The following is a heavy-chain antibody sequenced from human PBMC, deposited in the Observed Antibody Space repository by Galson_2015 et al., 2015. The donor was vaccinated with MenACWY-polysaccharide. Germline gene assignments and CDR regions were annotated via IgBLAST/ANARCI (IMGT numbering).Heavy chain of an antibody. J-gene: IGHJ4*02. CDR1: VFTFSNSA. D-gene: IGHD1-1*01. Sequence: SLRLSCAVSVFTFSNSAMIWVRQAPGKGLEWVSTITYNGGNTCYADSVKGRFTISRDDSKNTLYLQMNSLRAEDTAIYYCAKNWNADYWGPGTLVTVSS. CDR2: ITYNGGNT. CDR3: AKNWNADY. V-gene: IGHV3-23*01.